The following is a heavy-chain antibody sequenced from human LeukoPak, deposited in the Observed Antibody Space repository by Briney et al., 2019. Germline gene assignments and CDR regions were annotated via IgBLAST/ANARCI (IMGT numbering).Heavy chain of an antibody. CDR1: GFTFRTYS. J-gene: IGHJ6*04. D-gene: IGHD3-10*01. CDR2: IKQDGSEK. CDR3: ARDPPGVRLDV. Sequence: GGSLRLSCAASGFTFRTYSMTWVRQAPGKGLEWVANIKQDGSEKYYVDSVRGRFTISRDKSRNSPYLQMNSLRAEDPAVYYCARDPPGVRLDVWGKGNTVTVSS. V-gene: IGHV3-7*01.